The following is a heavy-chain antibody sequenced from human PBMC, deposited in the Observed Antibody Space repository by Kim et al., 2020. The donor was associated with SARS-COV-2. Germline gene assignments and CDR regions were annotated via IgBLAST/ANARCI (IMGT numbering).Heavy chain of an antibody. V-gene: IGHV1-46*01. CDR3: ARDFRRLGDPYSFDY. J-gene: IGHJ4*02. Sequence: QKFQGRVTMTREPSTSTVYMELSSLRSEDTAVYYCARDFRRLGDPYSFDYWGQGTLVTVSS. D-gene: IGHD3-16*01.